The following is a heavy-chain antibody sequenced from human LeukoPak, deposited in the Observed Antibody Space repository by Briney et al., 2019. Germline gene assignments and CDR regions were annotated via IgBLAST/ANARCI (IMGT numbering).Heavy chain of an antibody. D-gene: IGHD2-2*01. CDR1: GGSISGSSYY. J-gene: IGHJ4*02. CDR3: ARGVVPAASGPFDY. Sequence: PSETLSLTCTVSGGSISGSSYYWGWIRQPPGKGLEWIGSIYYSGSTYYNPSLKSRVTISVDTSKNQFSLKLSSVTAADTAVYYCARGVVPAASGPFDYWGQGTLVTVSS. CDR2: IYYSGST. V-gene: IGHV4-39*07.